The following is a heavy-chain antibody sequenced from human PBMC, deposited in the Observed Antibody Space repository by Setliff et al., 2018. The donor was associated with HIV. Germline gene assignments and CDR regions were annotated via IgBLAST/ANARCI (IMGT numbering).Heavy chain of an antibody. J-gene: IGHJ6*03. D-gene: IGHD3-9*01. CDR2: ITGSGGSP. V-gene: IGHV3-23*01. CDR1: GFIFSSYA. Sequence: GGSLRLSCAASGFIFSSYAMSWVRQAPGKGLEWVSGITGSGGSPYYADSVKGRFTISRDNAKKSLYLQMNSLRPEDTALYYCARDTTYYDMSGYSYMDVWGKGTTVTVSS. CDR3: ARDTTYYDMSGYSYMDV.